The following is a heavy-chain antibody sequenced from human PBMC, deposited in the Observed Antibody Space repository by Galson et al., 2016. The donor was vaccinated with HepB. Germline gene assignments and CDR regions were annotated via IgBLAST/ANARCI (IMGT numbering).Heavy chain of an antibody. J-gene: IGHJ2*01. CDR2: ISTSSTYT. D-gene: IGHD3-16*01. V-gene: IGHV3-11*03. Sequence: SLRLSCAASGFTFTDYYMSWIRQAPGKGLEWISYISTSSTYTNYADSVKGRFTISRDNAKNSLYLQMNSLRAEDTAVYYCARPPEGDRRYFDLWGRGTLVTVSS. CDR1: GFTFTDYY. CDR3: ARPPEGDRRYFDL.